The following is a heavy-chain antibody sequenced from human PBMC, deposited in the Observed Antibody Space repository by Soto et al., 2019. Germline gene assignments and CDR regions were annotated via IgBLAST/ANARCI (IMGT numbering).Heavy chain of an antibody. D-gene: IGHD3-16*01. CDR1: GFTFSSYA. Sequence: QVQLVESGGGVVQPGRSLRLSCAASGFTFSSYAMHWVRQAPGKGLEWVAVMSNDGRNDYYADSVKGRFTISRDNSKNTLYLQMNSLRTEDTAVYYCARPFGGSYFPHWGQGTLVTVSS. J-gene: IGHJ1*01. V-gene: IGHV3-30*04. CDR2: MSNDGRND. CDR3: ARPFGGSYFPH.